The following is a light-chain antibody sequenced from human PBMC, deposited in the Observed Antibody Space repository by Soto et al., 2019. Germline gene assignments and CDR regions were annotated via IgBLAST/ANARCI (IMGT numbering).Light chain of an antibody. V-gene: IGKV1-5*03. CDR2: XAS. J-gene: IGKJ4*02. CDR3: QQYNTYGT. Sequence: DIHMSQSPSTVPASIGDRVTVPXRASRSIHSWLAWYQQTPGKATKXXFYXASILESGVPSRFSGSGCGTEFTLTISSLQADYVETYYCQQYNTYGTVGGGTKVEI. CDR1: RSIHSW.